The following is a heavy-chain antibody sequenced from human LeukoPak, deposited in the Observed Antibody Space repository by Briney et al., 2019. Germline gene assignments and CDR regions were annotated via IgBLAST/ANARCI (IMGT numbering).Heavy chain of an antibody. D-gene: IGHD2-15*01. CDR3: AKDPQAYCSGGSCYLDS. J-gene: IGHJ4*02. CDR2: VSGSGGST. CDR1: GFTFSSYA. V-gene: IGHV3-23*01. Sequence: GGSLRLSCAASGFTFSSYAMTWVRQAPGKGLEWVSSVSGSGGSTYYADSVRGRFTVSRDNSKNTLSVQMNSLRTEDTAVYYCAKDPQAYCSGGSCYLDSWGQGTLVTVSS.